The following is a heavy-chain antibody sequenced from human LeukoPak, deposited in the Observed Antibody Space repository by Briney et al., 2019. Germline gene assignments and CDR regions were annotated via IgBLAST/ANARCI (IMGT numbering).Heavy chain of an antibody. CDR2: IYYSGST. Sequence: SETLSLTCTVSGGSVSSGSYYWSWIRQPPGKGLEWIGYIYYSGSTNYNPSLKSRVTISVDTSKNQFSLKLSSVTAADTAVYYCARADGSGWYYVILDYWAREPWSPSPQ. D-gene: IGHD6-19*01. J-gene: IGHJ4*02. CDR3: ARADGSGWYYVILDY. V-gene: IGHV4-61*01. CDR1: GGSVSSGSYY.